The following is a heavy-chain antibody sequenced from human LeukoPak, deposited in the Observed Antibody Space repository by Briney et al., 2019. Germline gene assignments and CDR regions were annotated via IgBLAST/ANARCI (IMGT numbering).Heavy chain of an antibody. V-gene: IGHV4-34*01. J-gene: IGHJ1*01. CDR2: INHSGST. Sequence: SETLSFTCAVYGGSFSGYYWSWIRQPPGKGLEWIGEINHSGSTNYNPSLKSRVTMSVDTSKNQFSLKLSSVTAADTAVYYCARGPPTVTRKKQQRTFLDYFQHWGQGTLVTVSS. CDR3: ARGPPTVTRKKQQRTFLDYFQH. D-gene: IGHD4-17*01. CDR1: GGSFSGYY.